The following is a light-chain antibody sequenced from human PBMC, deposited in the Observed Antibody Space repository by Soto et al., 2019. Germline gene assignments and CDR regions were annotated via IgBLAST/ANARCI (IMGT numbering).Light chain of an antibody. J-gene: IGLJ2*01. CDR2: DDT. Sequence: SYELTQPPSVSVAPGKTARITCGGDNIGRKSVNWYQQEPDEAPVLVIYDDTDRPSGIPERFSGSKSGNTATLTINRVEAGDEADYYCQVWDSSSHHVVFGGGTKLTVL. V-gene: IGLV3-21*04. CDR1: NIGRKS. CDR3: QVWDSSSHHVV.